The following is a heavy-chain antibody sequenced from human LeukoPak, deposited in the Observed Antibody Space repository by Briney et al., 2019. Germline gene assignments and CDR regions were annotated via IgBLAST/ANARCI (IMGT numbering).Heavy chain of an antibody. CDR2: ISGSGGNT. Sequence: GGSLRLSCATSGFTFSSYAMSWVRQAPGKGLEWVSSISGSGGNTYYADSVKGRFTISRDNSKNTLFLQMNSLRAEDTAVYYCARGHWFAHLDYWGQGTLVTVSS. J-gene: IGHJ4*02. CDR3: ARGHWFAHLDY. CDR1: GFTFSSYA. V-gene: IGHV3-23*01. D-gene: IGHD3-9*01.